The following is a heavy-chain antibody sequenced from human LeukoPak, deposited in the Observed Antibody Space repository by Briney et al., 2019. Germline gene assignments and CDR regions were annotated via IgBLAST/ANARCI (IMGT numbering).Heavy chain of an antibody. J-gene: IGHJ3*02. Sequence: AASVKVSCKASGGTFSSYAISWVRQAPGQGLEWMGGIIPIFGTANYAQKFQGRVTITTDESTSTAYMELSSLRSEDTAVHYCARDRATTVTKSFAFDIWGQGTMVTVSS. CDR1: GGTFSSYA. CDR2: IIPIFGTA. CDR3: ARDRATTVTKSFAFDI. D-gene: IGHD4-17*01. V-gene: IGHV1-69*05.